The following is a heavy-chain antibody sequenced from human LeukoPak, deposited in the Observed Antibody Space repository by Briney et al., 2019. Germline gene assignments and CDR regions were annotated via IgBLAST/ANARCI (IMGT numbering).Heavy chain of an antibody. V-gene: IGHV1-69*04. CDR1: GGTFSSYA. Sequence: SVKVSCKASGGTFSSYAISWVRQAPGQGLEWMGRIIPILGIANYAQKFQGRVTITADKSTSTAYMELSSLRSEDTAVYHCARAGITGADVWGQGTTVTVSS. CDR3: ARAGITGADV. D-gene: IGHD1-20*01. CDR2: IIPILGIA. J-gene: IGHJ6*02.